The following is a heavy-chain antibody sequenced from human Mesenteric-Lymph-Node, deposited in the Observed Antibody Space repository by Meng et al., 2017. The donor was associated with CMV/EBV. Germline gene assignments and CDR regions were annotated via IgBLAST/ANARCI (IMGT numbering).Heavy chain of an antibody. V-gene: IGHV4-59*01. CDR3: ARDMTTVTTYYYYGIDV. J-gene: IGHJ6*02. CDR1: GGSISSYY. D-gene: IGHD4-11*01. Sequence: GSLRLSCTVSGGSISSYYWSWIRQPPGKGLEWIGYVYYSGSTNYNPSLKSRLTISVDTSKNQFSLKLSSVTAADTAVYYCARDMTTVTTYYYYGIDVWGQGTTVTVSS. CDR2: VYYSGST.